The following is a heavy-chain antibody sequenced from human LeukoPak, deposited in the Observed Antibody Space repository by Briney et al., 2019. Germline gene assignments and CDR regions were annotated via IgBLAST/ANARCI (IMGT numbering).Heavy chain of an antibody. CDR1: GFTFSDYY. CDR3: AKVKMGYYDSSGPFDP. D-gene: IGHD3-22*01. CDR2: ISGSGGST. Sequence: PGGSLRLSCAASGFTFSDYYMSWVRQAPGKGLEWVSAISGSGGSTHYADSVKGRFTISRDNSKNTLYLQMNSLRAEDTAVYYCAKVKMGYYDSSGPFDPWGQGTLVTVSS. J-gene: IGHJ5*02. V-gene: IGHV3-23*01.